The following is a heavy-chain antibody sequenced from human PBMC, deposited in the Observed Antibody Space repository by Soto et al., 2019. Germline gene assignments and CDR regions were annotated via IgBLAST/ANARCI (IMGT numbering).Heavy chain of an antibody. Sequence: EQVVESGGGEVQPGRSLRLSCAASGFSFRNYGIHWVRQAPGKGLEWVADISYDGSNIYYAESVKGRFTISRDNSKNTLHLQMNSLTVEDTAVYYCAKDWRWEQQIYGMNVWGQGTTVTVSS. CDR2: ISYDGSNI. D-gene: IGHD1-26*01. CDR3: AKDWRWEQQIYGMNV. V-gene: IGHV3-30*18. J-gene: IGHJ6*02. CDR1: GFSFRNYG.